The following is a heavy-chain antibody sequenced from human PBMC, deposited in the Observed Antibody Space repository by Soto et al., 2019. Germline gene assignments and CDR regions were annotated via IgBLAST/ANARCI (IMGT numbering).Heavy chain of an antibody. V-gene: IGHV3-23*01. CDR3: AKDGRSGDARDAFDI. D-gene: IGHD3-10*01. Sequence: GGSLRLSCAASGFTFSSYAMSWVRQAPGKGLEWVSAISGSGGSTYYADSVKGRFTLARDKSKNTLYLQMNSLRAEDTAVYYWAKDGRSGDARDAFDIWGQGTMVTVSS. J-gene: IGHJ3*02. CDR2: ISGSGGST. CDR1: GFTFSSYA.